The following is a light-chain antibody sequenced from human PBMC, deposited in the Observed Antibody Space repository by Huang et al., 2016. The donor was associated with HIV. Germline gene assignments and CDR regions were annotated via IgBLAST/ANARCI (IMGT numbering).Light chain of an antibody. CDR3: QQYNTSPRT. Sequence: ENLMTQSPSTLSVSPGESATLSCSASQSVFKNLAWYQQKPGQAPKLLIYGSSTRAAGIPARFSGSVSGTDFTLTISSLQSEDFAVYYCQQYNTSPRTFGQGTKVEV. V-gene: IGKV3-15*01. J-gene: IGKJ1*01. CDR2: GSS. CDR1: QSVFKN.